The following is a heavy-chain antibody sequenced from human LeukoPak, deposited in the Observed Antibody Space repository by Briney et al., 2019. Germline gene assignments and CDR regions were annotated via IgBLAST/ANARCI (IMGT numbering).Heavy chain of an antibody. V-gene: IGHV4-59*12. J-gene: IGHJ5*02. CDR2: IYYSGST. D-gene: IGHD3-9*01. Sequence: SETLSLTCTVSGGSISSYYWSWIRQPPGKGLEWIGYIYYSGSTNYNPSLKSRVTISVDTSKNQFSLKLSSVTAADTAVYYCARTYYDILTGYLPDWFDPWGQGTLVIVSS. CDR3: ARTYYDILTGYLPDWFDP. CDR1: GGSISSYY.